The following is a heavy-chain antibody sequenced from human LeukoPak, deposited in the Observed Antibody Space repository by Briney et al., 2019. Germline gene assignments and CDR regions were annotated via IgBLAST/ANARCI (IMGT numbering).Heavy chain of an antibody. Sequence: GGSLRLSCAASGFTFDDYAMHWVRQAPGKGLEWVSGISWNSGSIGYADSVKGRFTISRDNAKNSLYLQMNSLRAEDTAVYYCAKSDYGDYVGWFDPWGQGTLVTVSS. D-gene: IGHD4-17*01. CDR2: ISWNSGSI. CDR1: GFTFDDYA. CDR3: AKSDYGDYVGWFDP. V-gene: IGHV3-9*01. J-gene: IGHJ5*02.